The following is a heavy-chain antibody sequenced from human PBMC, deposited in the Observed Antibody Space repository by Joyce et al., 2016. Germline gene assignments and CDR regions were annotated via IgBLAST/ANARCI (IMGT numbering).Heavy chain of an antibody. CDR2: VNAENDDT. Sequence: VQLVQSGAEVKRPGASIKISCKASGYTLASYPLHWVRQAPGQRLEWMAWVNAENDDTKYSEKFQGRVTLTRDRSANTDYMILSSLRSADTAIYYCARLAPTSGDDYWGQGTLVTVSS. J-gene: IGHJ4*02. V-gene: IGHV1-3*01. D-gene: IGHD5-12*01. CDR3: ARLAPTSGDDY. CDR1: GYTLASYP.